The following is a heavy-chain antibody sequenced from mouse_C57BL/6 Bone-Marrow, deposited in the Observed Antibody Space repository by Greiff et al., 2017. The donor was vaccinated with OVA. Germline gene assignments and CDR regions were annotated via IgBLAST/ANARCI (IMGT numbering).Heavy chain of an antibody. Sequence: EVQLQQSGPELVKPGASVKISCKASGYSFTGYYMNWVKQSPEKSLEWIGEINPSTGGTTYNQKFKAKATLTVDKSSSTAYMQLKSLTSEDSAVYYCARWGRVFDYWGQGTTLTVSS. CDR3: ARWGRVFDY. CDR2: INPSTGGT. V-gene: IGHV1-42*01. CDR1: GYSFTGYY. J-gene: IGHJ2*01.